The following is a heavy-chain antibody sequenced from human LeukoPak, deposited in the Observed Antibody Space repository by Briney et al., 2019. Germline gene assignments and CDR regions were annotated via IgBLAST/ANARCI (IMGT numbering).Heavy chain of an antibody. CDR2: ISSSSSTI. D-gene: IGHD3-22*01. J-gene: IGHJ3*02. CDR3: ARVMIVVVTGVDAFDI. Sequence: GGSLRLSCAAPGFTFSSYSMNWVRQGPGKGLEGVSYISSSSSTIYYADSVKGRFTISRDNAKNSLYLQMNSLRAEDTAVYYCARVMIVVVTGVDAFDIWGQGAMVTVSS. CDR1: GFTFSSYS. V-gene: IGHV3-48*01.